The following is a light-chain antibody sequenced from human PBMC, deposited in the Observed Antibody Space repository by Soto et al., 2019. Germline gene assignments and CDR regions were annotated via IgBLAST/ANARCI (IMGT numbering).Light chain of an antibody. CDR3: QHYISFPWT. V-gene: IGKV1-5*01. CDR2: EAS. CDR1: QTISDF. J-gene: IGKJ1*01. Sequence: DIQMTQSPSTLSAYVGDRVTITCRASQTISDFLAWYQHKPGEAPKLLIAEASRLESGVPSRFSGGGSGTEFTLTISRLQPDDVATYYCQHYISFPWTFCQGTKVDIK.